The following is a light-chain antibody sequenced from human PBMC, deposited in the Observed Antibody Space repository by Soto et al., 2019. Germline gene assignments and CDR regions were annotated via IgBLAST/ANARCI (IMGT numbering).Light chain of an antibody. J-gene: IGKJ5*01. CDR1: QSVGTN. Sequence: EIVMTQSPATLSVSPGERATLCCRASQSVGTNLAWYQQKPGQAPRLLIYGASSRATGIPARFSGSGSGTDFTLTISSLQSEDFAIYYCQQYNNWPPITFGQGTRLEIK. V-gene: IGKV3-15*01. CDR3: QQYNNWPPIT. CDR2: GAS.